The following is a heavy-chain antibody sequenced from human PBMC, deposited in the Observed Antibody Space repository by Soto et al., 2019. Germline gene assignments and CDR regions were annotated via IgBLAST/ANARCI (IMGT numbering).Heavy chain of an antibody. D-gene: IGHD2-2*01. CDR1: GYSFTSYW. CDR3: ARLRRVVPAAIYYFDY. J-gene: IGHJ4*02. Sequence: GESLKISCKGSGYSFTSYWIGWVRQMPGKGPEWMGIIYPGDSDTRYSPSLQGQVTISADKSISTAYLQWSSLKASDTAMYYCARLRRVVPAAIYYFDYWGQGTLVTVSS. V-gene: IGHV5-51*01. CDR2: IYPGDSDT.